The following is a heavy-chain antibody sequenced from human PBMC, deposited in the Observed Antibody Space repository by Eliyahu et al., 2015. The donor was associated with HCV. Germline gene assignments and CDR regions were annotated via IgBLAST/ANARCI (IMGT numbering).Heavy chain of an antibody. D-gene: IGHD3-22*01. CDR1: GGSISSSSYY. CDR3: ARDTRYYYDSSGYSYYYYGMDV. J-gene: IGHJ6*02. Sequence: QLQLQESGPGLVKPSETLSLTCTVSGGSISSSSYYWGWIRQPPGKGLEWIGSIYYSGSTYYNPSLKSRVTISVDTSKNQFSLKLSSVTAADTAVYYCARDTRYYYDSSGYSYYYYGMDVWGQGTTVTVSS. CDR2: IYYSGST. V-gene: IGHV4-39*01.